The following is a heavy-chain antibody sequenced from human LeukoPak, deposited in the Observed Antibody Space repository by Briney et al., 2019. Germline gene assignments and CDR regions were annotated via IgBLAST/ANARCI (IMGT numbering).Heavy chain of an antibody. V-gene: IGHV4-39*07. D-gene: IGHD3-3*01. CDR3: ARVITIFGVVIIRRPYYFDY. CDR2: INHSGST. J-gene: IGHJ4*02. Sequence: PSETLSLTCTVSGGSISSSSYYWGWIRQPPGKGLEWIGEINHSGSTNYNPSLKSRVTISVDTSKNQFSLKLSSVTAADTAVYYCARVITIFGVVIIRRPYYFDYWGQGTLVTVSS. CDR1: GGSISSSSYY.